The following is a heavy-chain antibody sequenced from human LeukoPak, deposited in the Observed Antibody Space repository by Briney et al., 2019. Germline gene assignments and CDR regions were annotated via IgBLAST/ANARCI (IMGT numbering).Heavy chain of an antibody. D-gene: IGHD3-10*01. Sequence: GGSLRLSCAASGFTFSSYAMSWVRQAPGKGLEWVSAISGSGGSTYYADSVKGRFTISRDNSKNTLYLQMNSLRAEDTAVYYCARDKGSGSYYNAWGQGTLVTVSS. CDR3: ARDKGSGSYYNA. J-gene: IGHJ5*02. CDR1: GFTFSSYA. V-gene: IGHV3-23*01. CDR2: ISGSGGST.